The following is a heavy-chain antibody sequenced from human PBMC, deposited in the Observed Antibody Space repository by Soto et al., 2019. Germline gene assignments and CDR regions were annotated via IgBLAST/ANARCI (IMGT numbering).Heavy chain of an antibody. D-gene: IGHD2-2*01. V-gene: IGHV4-59*01. J-gene: IGHJ4*02. CDR1: GGYIRNFY. CDR2: IFHSGNA. CDR3: ARAHAPTLPFDS. Sequence: SETLSLTYTVSGGYIRNFYGSWIRQAPGKGLEWIGFIFHSGNAKYNPSLKSRVTISVDTSKNQFSLSLDSVTAADTAVYFCARAHAPTLPFDSWGQGTLVTVSS.